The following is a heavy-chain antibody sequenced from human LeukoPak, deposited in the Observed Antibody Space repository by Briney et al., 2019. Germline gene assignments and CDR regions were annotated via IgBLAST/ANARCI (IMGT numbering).Heavy chain of an antibody. V-gene: IGHV1-2*02. CDR3: ARGDTYYYYYYMDV. CDR1: GYTFTGYY. CDR2: INPNSGGT. J-gene: IGHJ6*03. Sequence: ASVKVSCRASGYTFTGYYMHWVRQAPGQGLEWMGWINPNSGGTNYAQKFQGRVTMTRDTSISTAYMELSRLRSDDTAVYYCARGDTYYYYYYMDVWGKGTTVTVSS.